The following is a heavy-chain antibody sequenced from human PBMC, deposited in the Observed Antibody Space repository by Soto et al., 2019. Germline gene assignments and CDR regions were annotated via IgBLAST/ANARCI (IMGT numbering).Heavy chain of an antibody. V-gene: IGHV3-23*01. CDR3: AKDIHPIRIFGVVMGSGRYYGMDV. J-gene: IGHJ6*04. CDR2: ISGSGGST. Sequence: PGGSLRLSCAASGFTFSSYAMSWVRQTPGKGLEWVSAISGSGGSTYYADSVKGRFTISRDNSKNTLYLQMNSLRAEDTAVYYCAKDIHPIRIFGVVMGSGRYYGMDVWGKGTTVTVSS. D-gene: IGHD3-3*01. CDR1: GFTFSSYA.